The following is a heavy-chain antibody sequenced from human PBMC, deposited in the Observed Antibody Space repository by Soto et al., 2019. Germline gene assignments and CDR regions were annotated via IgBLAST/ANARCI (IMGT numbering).Heavy chain of an antibody. Sequence: ASVKVSCKASGYTFTSYDINWVRQAPGQGLEWMGGIIANFGTTNYAQKFQGRVTMTTDTSTSTAYMELRSLRSDDTAVYYCAREEYYDFWSGIPHLDHYYYYGMDVWGQGTTVTVSS. V-gene: IGHV1-18*01. D-gene: IGHD3-3*01. CDR3: AREEYYDFWSGIPHLDHYYYYGMDV. CDR1: GYTFTSYD. CDR2: IIANFGTT. J-gene: IGHJ6*02.